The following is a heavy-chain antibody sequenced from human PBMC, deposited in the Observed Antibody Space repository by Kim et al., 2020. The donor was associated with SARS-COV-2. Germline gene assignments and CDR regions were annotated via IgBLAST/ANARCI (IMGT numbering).Heavy chain of an antibody. Sequence: KGRFTISRDDSKNPLYLQINSLKTEDTAVYYCTTFTSYDFWSGDVAFDIWGQGTMVTFSS. D-gene: IGHD3-3*01. CDR3: TTFTSYDFWSGDVAFDI. V-gene: IGHV3-15*01. J-gene: IGHJ3*02.